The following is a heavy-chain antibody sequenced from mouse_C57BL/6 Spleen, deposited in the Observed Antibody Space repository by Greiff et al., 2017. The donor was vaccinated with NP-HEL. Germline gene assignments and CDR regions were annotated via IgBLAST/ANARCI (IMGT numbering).Heavy chain of an antibody. CDR2: INPGSGGT. V-gene: IGHV1-54*01. CDR1: GYAFTNYL. J-gene: IGHJ1*03. CDR3: ARRGIEGYFDV. Sequence: QVQLQQSGAELVRPGTSVKVSCKASGYAFTNYLIEWVKQRPGQGLEWIGVINPGSGGTNYNEKFKGKATLTADKSSSTAYMQLSSLTSEDSAVYFCARRGIEGYFDVWGTGTTVTVSS.